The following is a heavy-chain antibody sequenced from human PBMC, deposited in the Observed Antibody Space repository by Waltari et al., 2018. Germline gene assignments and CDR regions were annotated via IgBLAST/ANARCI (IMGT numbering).Heavy chain of an antibody. CDR3: VGAWYRSWFAP. CDR1: GYTLIDLS. V-gene: IGHV1-24*01. J-gene: IGHJ5*02. Sequence: QVQLIQSGAEVKKPGASVKVACKVSGYTLIDLSIHWVRQAPGKGLEWMGGFAHEAGDTIYAQNFQGRLTMTEDTSTDTGYMELSSLTSDDPAVYYCVGAWYRSWFAPWGQGPLVTVSS. D-gene: IGHD6-19*01. CDR2: FAHEAGDT.